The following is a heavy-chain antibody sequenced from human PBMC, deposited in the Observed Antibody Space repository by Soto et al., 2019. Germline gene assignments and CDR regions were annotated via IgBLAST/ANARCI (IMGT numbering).Heavy chain of an antibody. CDR2: IYYSGST. Sequence: SETLSLTCTVSGGSISSYYWSWIRQPPGKGLEWIGYIYYSGSTNYNPSLKSRVTISVDTSKNQFSLKLSSVTAADTAVYYCARLGGVKSFSDYWGQGTLVTVSS. CDR1: GGSISSYY. V-gene: IGHV4-59*08. CDR3: ARLGGVKSFSDY. D-gene: IGHD1-26*01. J-gene: IGHJ4*02.